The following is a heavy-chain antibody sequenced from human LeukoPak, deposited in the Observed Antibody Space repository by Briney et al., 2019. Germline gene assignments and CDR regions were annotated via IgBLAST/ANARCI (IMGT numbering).Heavy chain of an antibody. CDR3: AKDPRYGSGWYEVLGLPNYYYGMDV. CDR2: ISYDGSNK. Sequence: GGSLRLSCAASGFTFSSYGMHRVRQAPGKGLEWVAVISYDGSNKYYADSVKGRFTISRDNSKNTLYLQMNSLRAEDTAVYYCAKDPRYGSGWYEVLGLPNYYYGMDVWGQGTTVTVSS. J-gene: IGHJ6*02. CDR1: GFTFSSYG. D-gene: IGHD6-19*01. V-gene: IGHV3-30*18.